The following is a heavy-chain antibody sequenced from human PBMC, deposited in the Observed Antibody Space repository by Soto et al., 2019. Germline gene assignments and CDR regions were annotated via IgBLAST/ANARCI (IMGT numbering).Heavy chain of an antibody. D-gene: IGHD1-1*01. J-gene: IGHJ3*02. CDR3: SALDDAFDI. V-gene: IGHV1-2*02. CDR1: GYTFTGHY. Sequence: GSGKDCFKASGYTFTGHYMHSVRQAPGQGLEWMGWINPNSGGTNYAQKFQGRVTMTRDTSISTAYMELSRLRSDDTAVYYCSALDDAFDIWGQGTMVTVSS. CDR2: INPNSGGT.